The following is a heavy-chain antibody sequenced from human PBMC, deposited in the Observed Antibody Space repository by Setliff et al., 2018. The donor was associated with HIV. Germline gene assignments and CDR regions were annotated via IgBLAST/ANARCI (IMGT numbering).Heavy chain of an antibody. CDR2: IYTSGST. V-gene: IGHV4-61*09. D-gene: IGHD3-9*01. J-gene: IGHJ4*02. CDR3: ARDDYDILTGYSGVDY. Sequence: LSLTCTVSGGSISSGSYYWSWIRQPAGKGLEWIGHIYTSGSTNYNPSLKRRATISLDRPKIQFSLKLSSVTAADTAVYYCARDDYDILTGYSGVDYWGQGTLVTVSS. CDR1: GGSISSGSYY.